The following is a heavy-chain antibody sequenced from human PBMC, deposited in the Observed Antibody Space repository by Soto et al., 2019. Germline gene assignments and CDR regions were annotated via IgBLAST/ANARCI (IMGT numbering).Heavy chain of an antibody. CDR2: IGTAGDT. CDR1: GFTFSSYD. V-gene: IGHV3-13*01. J-gene: IGHJ6*02. Sequence: GSLRLSCAASGFTFSSYDMHWVRQATGKGLEWVSAIGTAGDTYYPGSVKGRFTISRENAKNSLYLQMNSLRAGDTAVYYCALIRTTVTTNYYYGMDVWGQGTTVTVSS. CDR3: ALIRTTVTTNYYYGMDV. D-gene: IGHD4-4*01.